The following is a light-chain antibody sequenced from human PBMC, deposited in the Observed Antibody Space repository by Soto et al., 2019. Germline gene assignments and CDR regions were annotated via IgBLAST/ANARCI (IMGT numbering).Light chain of an antibody. J-gene: IGLJ1*01. CDR2: SDN. CDR1: SSNIGSNT. Sequence: QSALTQSPSASGTPGQRVTISCSGSSSNIGSNTVNWYHQLPGTAPKLLIYSDNQRPSGVPDRFSGSKSGTSASLAISGLQSEDEADYYCAAWDDSLNGYVFASGTKLTVL. CDR3: AAWDDSLNGYV. V-gene: IGLV1-44*01.